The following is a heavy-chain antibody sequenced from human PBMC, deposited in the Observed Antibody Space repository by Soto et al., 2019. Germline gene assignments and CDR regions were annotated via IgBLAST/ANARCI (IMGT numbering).Heavy chain of an antibody. Sequence: QVQLQESGPGLVKTSKTLSLTCTVSGGSISSYYWSWIRQPPGKGLEWIGYIYYSGSTNYNPSLKSRVTISVDTSKNQFSLKLSSVTAADTAVYYCAREELGPYNWFDPWGQGTLVSVSS. D-gene: IGHD6-13*01. CDR1: GGSISSYY. CDR2: IYYSGST. V-gene: IGHV4-59*01. J-gene: IGHJ5*02. CDR3: AREELGPYNWFDP.